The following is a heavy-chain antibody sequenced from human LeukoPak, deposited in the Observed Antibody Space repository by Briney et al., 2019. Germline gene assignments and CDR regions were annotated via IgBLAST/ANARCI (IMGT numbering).Heavy chain of an antibody. Sequence: SESLSLTCTASGCSISSYYMSWIRQPPGKGLEWIGNIYTSGSTDYNPCLKSRVTILVDTSNNPFYLKLSSVTAAETAVYYWARQGYDIVTGYPNPRYYYHMDVWGKGTTVTVSS. V-gene: IGHV4-4*09. D-gene: IGHD3-9*01. CDR2: IYTSGST. J-gene: IGHJ6*03. CDR3: ARQGYDIVTGYPNPRYYYHMDV. CDR1: GCSISSYY.